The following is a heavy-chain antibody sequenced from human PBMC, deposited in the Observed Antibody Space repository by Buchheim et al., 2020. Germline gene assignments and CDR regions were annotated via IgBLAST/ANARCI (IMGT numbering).Heavy chain of an antibody. CDR2: INPSGGRT. Sequence: QVQLVQSGAEVKKPGASVKVSCKASGYTFTSYYMHWVRQAPGQGLEWMGIINPSGGRTSYAQKVQGRITMTRDTSTSKVYMELSSLRSEDTAVYYCARDQGGYCSSTSCYTSGWLDPWGQGTL. CDR3: ARDQGGYCSSTSCYTSGWLDP. D-gene: IGHD2-2*02. V-gene: IGHV1-46*01. J-gene: IGHJ5*02. CDR1: GYTFTSYY.